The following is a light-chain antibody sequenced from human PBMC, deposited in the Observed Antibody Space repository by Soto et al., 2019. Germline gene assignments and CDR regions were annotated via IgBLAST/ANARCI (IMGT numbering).Light chain of an antibody. CDR3: QQSYSTPRWT. V-gene: IGKV1-39*01. CDR1: QSISSY. Sequence: DIQMPQSPSSLSASVGDRVTIPYRPSQSISSYLNWYQQKPGKAPKLLIYAASSLQSGVPSRFSGSGSGTDFTLTISSLQPEDFATYYCQQSYSTPRWTFGQGTKVDIK. CDR2: AAS. J-gene: IGKJ1*01.